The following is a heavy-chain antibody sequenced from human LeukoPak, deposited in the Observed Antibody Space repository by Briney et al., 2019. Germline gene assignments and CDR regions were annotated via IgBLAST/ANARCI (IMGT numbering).Heavy chain of an antibody. V-gene: IGHV4-34*01. J-gene: IGHJ6*02. Sequence: SETLSLTCAVYGGSFSGYYWSWIRQPPGEGLEWIGEINHSGSTDYNPSLKSRVTISVDTSKNQFSLKLSSVTAADTAVYYCARGLGPPRRYSSSSVYYYYYGMDVWGLGTTVTVSS. CDR2: INHSGST. CDR3: ARGLGPPRRYSSSSVYYYYYGMDV. D-gene: IGHD6-6*01. CDR1: GGSFSGYY.